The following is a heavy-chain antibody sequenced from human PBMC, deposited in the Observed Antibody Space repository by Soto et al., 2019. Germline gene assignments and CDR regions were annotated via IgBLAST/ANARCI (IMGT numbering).Heavy chain of an antibody. CDR2: ISTSSSTI. J-gene: IGHJ5*02. V-gene: IGHV3-48*02. CDR3: ARYVGRTGWFDP. D-gene: IGHD5-12*01. Sequence: EVQLVESGGGLVQPGGSLRLSCSASGFTFSSYSMSWVRQAPGKGLEWVSYISTSSSTIYHADSVKGRFTISRDNAKNSLYLQMNSLRDEDTAVYYCARYVGRTGWFDPWGQGTLVTVYS. CDR1: GFTFSSYS.